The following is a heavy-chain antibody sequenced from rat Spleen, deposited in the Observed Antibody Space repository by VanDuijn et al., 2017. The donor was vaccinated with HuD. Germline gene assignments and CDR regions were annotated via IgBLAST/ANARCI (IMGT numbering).Heavy chain of an antibody. CDR3: ARRHYGYTDYFDY. CDR2: ISYGDSSGHSST. Sequence: EVQLVESGGGLVQPGRSLKLSCAASGFILNNYGMHWIRQAPTKGLEWVATISYGDSSGHSSTYYRDSVKGRFTISRANAKSTLNLQMDSLRSEDTATYYCARRHYGYTDYFDYWGQGVMVTVSS. J-gene: IGHJ2*01. D-gene: IGHD1-9*01. V-gene: IGHV5-19*01. CDR1: GFILNNYG.